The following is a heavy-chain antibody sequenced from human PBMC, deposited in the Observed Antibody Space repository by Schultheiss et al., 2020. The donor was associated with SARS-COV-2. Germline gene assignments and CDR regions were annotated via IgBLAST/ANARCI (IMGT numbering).Heavy chain of an antibody. Sequence: SQTLSLTCTVSGGSISGHYWSWIRQPAGKGLEWIGYIYYGGSTFYNPSLKSRVTMSVDTSKNQFSLMLSSVTAADTAVYYCARTMGYCSTTSCPYFDYWGQGTLVTVSS. V-gene: IGHV4-59*06. CDR3: ARTMGYCSTTSCPYFDY. CDR2: IYYGGST. CDR1: GGSISGHY. D-gene: IGHD2-2*01. J-gene: IGHJ4*02.